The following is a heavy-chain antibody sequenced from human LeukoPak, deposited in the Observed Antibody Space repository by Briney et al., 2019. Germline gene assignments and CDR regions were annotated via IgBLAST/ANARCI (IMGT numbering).Heavy chain of an antibody. D-gene: IGHD2-2*01. J-gene: IGHJ4*02. CDR1: GFTFSSYA. CDR2: ISGSGGST. CDR3: ARCRASSTSCYPTDY. V-gene: IGHV3-23*01. Sequence: QAGGSLRLSCAASGFTFSSYAMSWVRQAPGKGLEWVSAISGSGGSTHYADSVKGRFTISRDNSKNTLYLQMNSLRAEDTAVYYCARCRASSTSCYPTDYWGQGTLVTVSS.